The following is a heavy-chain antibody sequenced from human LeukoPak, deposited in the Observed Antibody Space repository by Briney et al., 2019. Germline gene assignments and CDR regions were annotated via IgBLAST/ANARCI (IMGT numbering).Heavy chain of an antibody. V-gene: IGHV3-30-3*01. D-gene: IGHD1-26*01. CDR1: GFTFSSYA. CDR3: AREATGVMGANAY. J-gene: IGHJ4*02. Sequence: GGSLRLSCAASGFTFSSYAIHWVRQAPGKGLEWVAVISSDGSNKYYADSVKGRFTISRDDSKNTLYLQMNSLRVEDTAVYYCAREATGVMGANAYWGQGTLVTVSS. CDR2: ISSDGSNK.